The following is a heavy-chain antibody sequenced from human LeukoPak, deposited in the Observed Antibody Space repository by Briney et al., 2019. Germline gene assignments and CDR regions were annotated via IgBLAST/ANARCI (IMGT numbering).Heavy chain of an antibody. V-gene: IGHV3-21*01. CDR2: ISSSSSYI. CDR1: GFTFSSYS. CDR3: ARDISPLFDY. J-gene: IGHJ4*02. Sequence: GGSLRLSCAASGFTFSSYSMNWVRQAPGKGPEWVSSISSSSSYIYYADSVKGRFTISRDNAKSSLYLQMNSLRAEDTAVYYCARDISPLFDYWGQGTLVTVSS.